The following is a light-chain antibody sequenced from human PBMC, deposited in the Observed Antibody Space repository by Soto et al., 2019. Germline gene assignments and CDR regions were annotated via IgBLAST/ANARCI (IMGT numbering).Light chain of an antibody. CDR3: QQYNNWPPWT. CDR1: HSMSNSN. Sequence: EIVLTQSPGTLSLSPGDRATLSCRASHSMSNSNLAWYQHKPGQAPRLLIYDASTRATGIPARFSGSGSGTEFTLTISSLQSEDFAVYYCQQYNNWPPWTFGRGTKVDIK. J-gene: IGKJ1*01. V-gene: IGKV3-15*01. CDR2: DAS.